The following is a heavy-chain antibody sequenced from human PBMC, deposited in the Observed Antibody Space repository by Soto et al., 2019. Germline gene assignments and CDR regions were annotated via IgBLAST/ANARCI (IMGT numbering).Heavy chain of an antibody. CDR2: ISRSESII. CDR1: GVTFSTYK. J-gene: IGHJ5*02. V-gene: IGHV3-48*03. D-gene: IGHD1-20*01. CDR3: SKDRHRNWNVLWFGP. Sequence: PGGPRRLSCVVCGVTFSTYKLKWVRQAPGNGLEWVAYISRSESIIYYADSVKGRFTISRDNARNSLYLQMNSLRAEDTAVYYCSKDRHRNWNVLWFGPWGQGTLVSV.